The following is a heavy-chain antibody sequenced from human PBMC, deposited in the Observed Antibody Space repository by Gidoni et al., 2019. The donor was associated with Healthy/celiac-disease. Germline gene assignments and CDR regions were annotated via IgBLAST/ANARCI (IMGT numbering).Heavy chain of an antibody. Sequence: EVQLLESGGGLVQPGGSLRLSCAASGCTFSSYAMSWVRQAPGKGLEWVSAISGSGGSTYYADSVKGRFTISRDNSKNTLYLQMNSLRAEDTAVYYCAKVRGYPWYFDLWGRGTLVTVSS. CDR3: AKVRGYPWYFDL. D-gene: IGHD5-12*01. V-gene: IGHV3-23*01. CDR2: ISGSGGST. J-gene: IGHJ2*01. CDR1: GCTFSSYA.